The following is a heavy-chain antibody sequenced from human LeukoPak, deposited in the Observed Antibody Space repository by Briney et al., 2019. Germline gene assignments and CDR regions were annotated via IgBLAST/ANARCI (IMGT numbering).Heavy chain of an antibody. J-gene: IGHJ6*03. Sequence: PGGSLRLSCAASGFTFDSYNFNWVRQAPGKGLEWVATIRSYSSYIYYVDSVKGRFTISRDDAKESLYLQMDSLRAEDTAVYFCARFSEVYYYVDVWGTGTTVTVSS. CDR1: GFTFDSYN. CDR3: ARFSEVYYYVDV. V-gene: IGHV3-21*01. CDR2: IRSYSSYI. D-gene: IGHD2/OR15-2a*01.